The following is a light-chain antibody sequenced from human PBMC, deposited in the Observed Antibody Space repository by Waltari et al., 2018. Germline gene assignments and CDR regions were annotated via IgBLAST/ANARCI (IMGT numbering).Light chain of an antibody. J-gene: IGLJ1*01. Sequence: QSALTQPPSASGSPGQSVTISCTGHSSDVGGYNSVSWYQQHPGKAPKLMIYEVSKRPSGVPDRFSGSKSGNTASLTVSGLQAEDEADYYCSSYAGSNNYVFGTGTKVTVL. CDR2: EVS. V-gene: IGLV2-8*01. CDR1: SSDVGGYNS. CDR3: SSYAGSNNYV.